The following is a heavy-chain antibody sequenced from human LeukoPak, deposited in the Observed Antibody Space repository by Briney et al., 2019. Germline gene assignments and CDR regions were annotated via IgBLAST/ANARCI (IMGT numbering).Heavy chain of an antibody. J-gene: IGHJ5*02. V-gene: IGHV4-39*01. CDR3: ATLGILRYFDWEIYNWFDP. CDR2: IYYSGST. D-gene: IGHD3-9*01. CDR1: GGSISSSSYY. Sequence: SETLSLTCTVSGGSISSSSYYWGWIRQPPGKGLEWIGSIYYSGSTYYNPSLKSRVTISVDTSKNQFSLKLSSVTAADTAVYYCATLGILRYFDWEIYNWFDPWGQGTLVTVSS.